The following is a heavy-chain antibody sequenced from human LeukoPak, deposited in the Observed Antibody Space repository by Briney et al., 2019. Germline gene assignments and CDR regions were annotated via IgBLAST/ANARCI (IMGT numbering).Heavy chain of an antibody. J-gene: IGHJ4*02. D-gene: IGHD1-7*01. Sequence: ASLKLSCTVSGYTFTSYAMHWVWMTHAHSLELVWLSNAGNGNTKYSQKFQGRVTITRDTSASTAYMELSSLRSEDTAVYYCAGLWTGTTGHTETFDYWGQGTLVTVSS. CDR2: SNAGNGNT. CDR1: GYTFTSYA. V-gene: IGHV1-3*01. CDR3: AGLWTGTTGHTETFDY.